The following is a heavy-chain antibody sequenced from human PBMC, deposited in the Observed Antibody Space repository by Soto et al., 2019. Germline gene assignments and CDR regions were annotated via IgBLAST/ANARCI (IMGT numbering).Heavy chain of an antibody. J-gene: IGHJ6*02. CDR2: IVPIFGTA. CDR3: ARGGRGYYYDSSGYFHRYYYYYYGMDV. V-gene: IGHV1-69*06. D-gene: IGHD3-22*01. CDR1: GGTFSSYA. Sequence: SVKVSCKASGGTFSSYAISWVRQAPGQGLEWMGGIVPIFGTANYAQKFQGRVTITADKSTSTAYMELSSLRSEDTAVYYCARGGRGYYYDSSGYFHRYYYYYYGMDVWGQGTTVTVSS.